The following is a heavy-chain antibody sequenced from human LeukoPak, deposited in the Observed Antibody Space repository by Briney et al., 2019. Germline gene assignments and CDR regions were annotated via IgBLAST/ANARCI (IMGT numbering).Heavy chain of an antibody. D-gene: IGHD6-13*01. CDR3: AQSRRYSSSLVYFDY. Sequence: GGSLRLSCAASGFTFSSYAMSWVRQAPGKGLEWVSAISGSGGSTYYADSVKGRFTISRDNSKNTLYLQMNSLRAEDTAVYYCAQSRRYSSSLVYFDYWGQGTLVTVSS. CDR2: ISGSGGST. J-gene: IGHJ4*02. CDR1: GFTFSSYA. V-gene: IGHV3-23*01.